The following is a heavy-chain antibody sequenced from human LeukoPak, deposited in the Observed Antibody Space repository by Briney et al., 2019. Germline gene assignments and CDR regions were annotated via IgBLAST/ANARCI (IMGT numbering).Heavy chain of an antibody. D-gene: IGHD6-19*01. CDR2: ISGSSSTI. J-gene: IGHJ4*02. V-gene: IGHV3-48*01. CDR1: GITLSTST. Sequence: GGSLRLSCAASGITLSTSTINWVRQAPGKGLEWVSYISGSSSTIYYADSVKGRFTVSRDNAGNSLYLQMNNRRGKDPAVYFWARVQTDSRGWYHLDYWGQGTLVTVSS. CDR3: ARVQTDSRGWYHLDY.